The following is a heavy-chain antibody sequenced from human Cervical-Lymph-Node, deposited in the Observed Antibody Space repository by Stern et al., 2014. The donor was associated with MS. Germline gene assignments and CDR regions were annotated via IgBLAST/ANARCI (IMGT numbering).Heavy chain of an antibody. J-gene: IGHJ4*02. CDR3: ARDQGFQLMNS. D-gene: IGHD2-2*01. CDR1: GDSISNDNW. CDR2: VYQTGSA. Sequence: QVQLQESGPGLVRPSGTLSLTCAVSGDSISNDNWWSWVRQPPGKGLEWIGEVYQTGSAIYAPSLKIRVPISVDKSKNQFSLRLTSMTAADTAVYYCARDQGFQLMNSWGQGTLVIVSS. V-gene: IGHV4-4*02.